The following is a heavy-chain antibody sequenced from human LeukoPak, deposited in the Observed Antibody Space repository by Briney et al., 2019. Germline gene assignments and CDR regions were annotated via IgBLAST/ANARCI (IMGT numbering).Heavy chain of an antibody. CDR2: TSSSDSGK. V-gene: IGHV3-23*01. Sequence: PGGSLRLSCVVSGFTLSSYAMSWVRQAPGKGLEWVAATSSSDSGKYHADSVRGRFTISRDNSKNTVYLQMNSLRAEDAAVYYCARGLVPYITGPGYWGPGTLVTVSS. J-gene: IGHJ4*02. CDR1: GFTLSSYA. D-gene: IGHD1-14*01. CDR3: ARGLVPYITGPGY.